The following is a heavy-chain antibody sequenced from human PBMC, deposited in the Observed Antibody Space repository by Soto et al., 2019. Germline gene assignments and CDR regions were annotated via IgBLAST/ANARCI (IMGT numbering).Heavy chain of an antibody. V-gene: IGHV3-30*03. Sequence: QVQLVESGGGVVQPGRSLRLSCAASGFTFSSYGMHWVRQAPGKGLEWVAVISYDGSNKYYADSVKGRFTISRDNSKNTMYLQMNSLRAEDTAVYYCASSGHVLRFLEGLKAVYYGMDVWGQGTTVTVSS. CDR1: GFTFSSYG. J-gene: IGHJ6*02. CDR2: ISYDGSNK. CDR3: ASSGHVLRFLEGLKAVYYGMDV. D-gene: IGHD3-3*01.